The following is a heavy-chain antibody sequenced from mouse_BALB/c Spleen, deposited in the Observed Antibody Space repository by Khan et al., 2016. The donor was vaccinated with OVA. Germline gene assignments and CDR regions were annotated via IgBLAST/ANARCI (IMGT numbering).Heavy chain of an antibody. CDR1: GYSITSNYA. J-gene: IGHJ4*01. V-gene: IGHV3-2*02. D-gene: IGHD1-1*01. CDR3: ARGNYYGYAMDY. Sequence: EVQLQESGPGLVKPSQSLSLTCTVTGYSITSNYAWNWIRQFPGNKLEWMGYISYSDSTSYNPSLKSRISITRDTSKNQFFLHLNSVTTEDTATYYCARGNYYGYAMDYWGQGTSVTVSS. CDR2: ISYSDST.